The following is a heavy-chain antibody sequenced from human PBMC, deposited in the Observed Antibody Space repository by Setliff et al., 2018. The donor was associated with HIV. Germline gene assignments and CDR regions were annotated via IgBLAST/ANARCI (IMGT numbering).Heavy chain of an antibody. CDR2: IYYSGNT. J-gene: IGHJ1*01. V-gene: IGHV4-39*07. CDR1: GGSIKSSSYY. Sequence: SETLSLTCTVSGGSIKSSSYYWGWIRQPPGKGLEWIGSIYYSGNTYYNPSLKSRVAILEDTSRNPFSLGLSSVTAADTAIYYCARVPTSSWYVTTQRTKEYFHHWGQGTLVTVSS. D-gene: IGHD6-13*01. CDR3: ARVPTSSWYVTTQRTKEYFHH.